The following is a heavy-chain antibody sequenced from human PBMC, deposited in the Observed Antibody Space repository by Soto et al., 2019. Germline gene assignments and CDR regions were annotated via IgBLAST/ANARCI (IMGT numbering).Heavy chain of an antibody. CDR2: VYHTGAT. CDR1: GASISSSY. Sequence: HSETLSLTCTVSGASISSSYWSWIRQSPERGLEWIAYVYHTGATNYNPSLKSRVTISLDTSKGQFSLNLTSLTTADTAVYFCARGGNRYSNVASGVGGFDFWGQGSLVTGS. V-gene: IGHV4-59*01. D-gene: IGHD5-12*01. J-gene: IGHJ4*02. CDR3: ARGGNRYSNVASGVGGFDF.